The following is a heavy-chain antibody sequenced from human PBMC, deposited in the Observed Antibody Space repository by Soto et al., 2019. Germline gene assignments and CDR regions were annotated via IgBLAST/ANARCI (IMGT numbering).Heavy chain of an antibody. CDR3: VRGGGVGVAGSAAFDM. D-gene: IGHD3-3*01. CDR1: GYPVTAYY. J-gene: IGHJ3*02. Sequence: QLHLVQSGAVVKKPGASVTVSCSASGYPVTAYYMHWVRQAPGRGLEWMGGINPATGAAMYTQTFQGRVTVTCDTSTSTVFKELGGVTSEDRAVFYFVRGGGVGVAGSAAFDMWGQGTLVTVSS. CDR2: INPATGAA. V-gene: IGHV1-2*02.